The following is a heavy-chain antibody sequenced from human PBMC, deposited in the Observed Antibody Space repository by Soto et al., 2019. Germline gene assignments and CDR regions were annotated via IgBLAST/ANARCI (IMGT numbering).Heavy chain of an antibody. Sequence: GGSLRLSCATSGFTFTAYDLTWVRQAPGKGLDWVSGISPSGDTTYYADSVKGRFTISRDNSKTVLYLQMNSLRAEDTAVYYCAFNGTANSVDWGQGTLVTVSS. D-gene: IGHD2-21*02. J-gene: IGHJ4*02. CDR3: AFNGTANSVD. V-gene: IGHV3-23*01. CDR2: ISPSGDTT. CDR1: GFTFTAYD.